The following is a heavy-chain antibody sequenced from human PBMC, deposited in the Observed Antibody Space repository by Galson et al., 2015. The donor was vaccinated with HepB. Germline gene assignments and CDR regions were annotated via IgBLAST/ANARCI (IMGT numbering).Heavy chain of an antibody. CDR3: AKERGYSYGRYYGMDV. CDR2: ISYDGTNK. J-gene: IGHJ6*02. Sequence: SLRLSCAASGFTFSSYAMHWVRQAPGKGLEWVALISYDGTNKNYADSVKGRFTISRDNSKNTLYLQMNSLRPEDTAVYYCAKERGYSYGRYYGMDVWGQGTTVTVSS. D-gene: IGHD5-18*01. CDR1: GFTFSSYA. V-gene: IGHV3-30*18.